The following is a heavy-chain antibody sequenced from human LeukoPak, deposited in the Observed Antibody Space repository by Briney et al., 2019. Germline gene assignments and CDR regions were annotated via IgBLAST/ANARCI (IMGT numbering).Heavy chain of an antibody. J-gene: IGHJ4*02. V-gene: IGHV3-66*03. CDR2: IYSDNT. CDR3: AKVDFLAYCGGDCYSPFDY. CDR1: GFTVSSNS. Sequence: GGSLRLSCTVSGFTVSSNSMSWVRQAPGKGLEWVSFIYSDNTHYSDSVKGRFTISRDNSKNTLYLQMNSLRAEDTAVYYCAKVDFLAYCGGDCYSPFDYWGQGTLVTVSS. D-gene: IGHD2-21*02.